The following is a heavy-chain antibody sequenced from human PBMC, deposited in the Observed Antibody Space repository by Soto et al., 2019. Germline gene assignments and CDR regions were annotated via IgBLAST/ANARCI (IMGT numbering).Heavy chain of an antibody. CDR3: ARGGPTYYYYGMDV. CDR2: ISYDGSNK. J-gene: IGHJ6*02. Sequence: QVQLVESGGGVVQPGRSLRLSCAPSGFTFSSYAMHWVRQAPGKGLEWVAVISYDGSNKYYADSVKGRFTISRDNSMHTLYLQMNSLRVEDTAVYYCARGGPTYYYYGMDVWGRGTTVTVSS. CDR1: GFTFSSYA. V-gene: IGHV3-30-3*01. D-gene: IGHD5-12*01.